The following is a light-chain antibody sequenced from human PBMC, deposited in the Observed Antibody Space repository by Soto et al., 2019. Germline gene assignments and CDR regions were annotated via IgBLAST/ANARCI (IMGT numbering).Light chain of an antibody. CDR3: SSYTSSTTYV. CDR2: EVS. V-gene: IGLV2-14*01. J-gene: IGLJ1*01. CDR1: SSDVGGYNY. Sequence: QSVLTQPASVSGSPGQSITISCTGTSSDVGGYNYVSWYQQYPGKAPKLLIYEVSDRPSGVSNRFSRSKSGNTASLTISGLQAEDEADYYCSSYTSSTTYVFGTGTKVTVL.